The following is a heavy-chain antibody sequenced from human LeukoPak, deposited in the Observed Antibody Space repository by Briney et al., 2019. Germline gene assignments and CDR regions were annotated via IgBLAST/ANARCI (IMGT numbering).Heavy chain of an antibody. CDR3: ARRTGDAAIDY. V-gene: IGHV4-59*08. CDR2: TYYTGST. CDR1: GGSIRSYY. D-gene: IGHD7-27*01. Sequence: SETLSLTCTVSGGSIRSYYWSWLRQPPGKGLEWIGYTYYTGSTNYSPSLKSRVTISVDTSKNQFSLKLSSVTAADTAGYYCARRTGDAAIDYWGQGTLVTVSS. J-gene: IGHJ4*02.